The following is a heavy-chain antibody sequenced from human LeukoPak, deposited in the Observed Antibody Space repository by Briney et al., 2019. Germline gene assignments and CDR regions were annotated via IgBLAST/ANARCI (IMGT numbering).Heavy chain of an antibody. Sequence: PGGALRLSCAASGCTFSSYSMNWVRQAPGKGLEWVSSISSSSSYIYYADSVKGRFTISRDNAKNSLYLQMNSLRAEDTAVYYCARGRGTYFDYWGQGTLVPVSS. V-gene: IGHV3-21*01. CDR2: ISSSSSYI. D-gene: IGHD3-16*01. CDR1: GCTFSSYS. J-gene: IGHJ4*02. CDR3: ARGRGTYFDY.